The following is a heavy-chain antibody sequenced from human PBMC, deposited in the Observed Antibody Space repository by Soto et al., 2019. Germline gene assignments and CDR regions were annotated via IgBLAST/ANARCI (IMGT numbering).Heavy chain of an antibody. J-gene: IGHJ6*03. CDR1: GYTFTSYY. Sequence: EASVKVSCKASGYTFTSYYMHWVRQAPGQGLEWMGIINPSSGSTSYAQKFQGRVTMTRNTSISTAYMELSSLRSEDTAVYYCARACRRVVPAAMVPHYYYYYMDVWGKGTTVTVSS. CDR2: INPSSGST. CDR3: ARACRRVVPAAMVPHYYYYYMDV. V-gene: IGHV1-46*01. D-gene: IGHD2-2*01.